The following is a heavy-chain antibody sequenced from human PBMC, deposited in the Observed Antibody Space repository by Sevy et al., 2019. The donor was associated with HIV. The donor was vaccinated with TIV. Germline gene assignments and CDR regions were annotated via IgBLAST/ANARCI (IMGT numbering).Heavy chain of an antibody. CDR2: ISSSSSYI. D-gene: IGHD3-22*01. J-gene: IGHJ4*02. CDR3: AREKHYYDSSGYFVFDY. V-gene: IGHV3-21*01. CDR1: GFTFSSYS. Sequence: GGSLRLSCAASGFTFSSYSMNWVRQAPGKGLEWVSSISSSSSYIYYADSVKGRFTISRENAKNSLYLQMNSLRAEDTAVYYCAREKHYYDSSGYFVFDYWGQGTLVTVSS.